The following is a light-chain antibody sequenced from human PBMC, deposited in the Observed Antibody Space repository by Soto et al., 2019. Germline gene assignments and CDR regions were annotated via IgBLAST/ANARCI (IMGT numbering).Light chain of an antibody. CDR2: DVT. V-gene: IGLV2-11*01. Sequence: VLTQPRSVSGSPGQSVTISCTGTSSDVNDYNYVSWYQQHPGKAPKLIIYDVTKRPSGVPNRFSGSKSGNTASLTISGLQAEDEADYYCCSYAGSYSYVFGTGTKVTVL. J-gene: IGLJ1*01. CDR3: CSYAGSYSYV. CDR1: SSDVNDYNY.